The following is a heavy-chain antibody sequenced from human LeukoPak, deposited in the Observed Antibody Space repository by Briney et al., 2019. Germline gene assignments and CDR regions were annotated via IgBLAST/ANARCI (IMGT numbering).Heavy chain of an antibody. V-gene: IGHV3-13*01. Sequence: GGSLRLSCAASGFTFSSYDMHWVRQATGKGLEWVSAIGTAGDTYYPGSVKGRFTISRENAENSLYLQMNSLRAGDTAVYYCARGRVGRLYFDYWGQGTLVTVSS. D-gene: IGHD2-15*01. CDR3: ARGRVGRLYFDY. J-gene: IGHJ4*02. CDR2: IGTAGDT. CDR1: GFTFSSYD.